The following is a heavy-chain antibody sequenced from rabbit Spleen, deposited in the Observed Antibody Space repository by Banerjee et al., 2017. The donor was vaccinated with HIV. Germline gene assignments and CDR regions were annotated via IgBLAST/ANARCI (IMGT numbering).Heavy chain of an antibody. J-gene: IGHJ4*01. D-gene: IGHD1-1*01. CDR2: IEPIFGNT. V-gene: IGHV1S40*01. CDR1: GFSFSSSYY. CDR3: VRELVYYFNL. Sequence: QSLEESGGDLVKPGTSLTLTCTASGFSFSSSYYMCWVRQAPGKGLEWIGYIEPIFGNTYYANWVNGRFTISSHNAQNTLYLQLSSLTAADTATYFCVRELVYYFNLWGPGTLVTVS.